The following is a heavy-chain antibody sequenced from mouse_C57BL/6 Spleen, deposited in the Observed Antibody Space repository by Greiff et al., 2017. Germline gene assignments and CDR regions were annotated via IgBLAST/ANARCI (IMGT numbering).Heavy chain of an antibody. CDR1: GFSLSTSGMG. D-gene: IGHD1-1*01. J-gene: IGHJ1*03. V-gene: IGHV8-12*01. CDR3: ARNYGSSPSPHWYFDV. Sequence: QVTLKVSGPGILQSSQTLSLTCSFSGFSLSTSGMGVSWIRQPSGKGLEWLAHIYWDDDKRYNPSLKSRLTISKDTSRNQVFRKITSVDTADTATYYGARNYGSSPSPHWYFDVWGTGTTVTVSS. CDR2: IYWDDDK.